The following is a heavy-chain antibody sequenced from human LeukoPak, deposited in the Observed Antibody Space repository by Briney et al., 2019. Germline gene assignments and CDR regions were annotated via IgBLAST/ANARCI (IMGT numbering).Heavy chain of an antibody. CDR3: ARDRYYDSSGYLDY. CDR2: ISSSSSTI. CDR1: GFTFRSYE. J-gene: IGHJ4*02. V-gene: IGHV3-48*03. Sequence: PGGSLRLSCAASGFTFRSYEMNWVRQAPGKGLEWVSYISSSSSTIYYADSVKGRFTISRDNAKKSLYLQMNSLRAEDTAIYYCARDRYYDSSGYLDYWGQGTLVTVSS. D-gene: IGHD3-22*01.